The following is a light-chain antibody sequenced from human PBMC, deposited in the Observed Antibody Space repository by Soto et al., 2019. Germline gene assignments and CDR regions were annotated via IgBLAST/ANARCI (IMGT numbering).Light chain of an antibody. V-gene: IGLV2-23*02. CDR2: EVS. Sequence: QSALTQPASVSGSPEQSITISCTGTSSDVGSYNLVSWYQQHPGKAPKLMIYEVSKRPSGVSNRFSGSKSGNTASLTISGLQAEDEADYYCCSYAGSRVFGGGTKLTVL. CDR1: SSDVGSYNL. J-gene: IGLJ3*02. CDR3: CSYAGSRV.